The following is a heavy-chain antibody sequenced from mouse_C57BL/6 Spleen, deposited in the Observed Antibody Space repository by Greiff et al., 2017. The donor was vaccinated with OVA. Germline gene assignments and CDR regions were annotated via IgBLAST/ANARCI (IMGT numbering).Heavy chain of an antibody. V-gene: IGHV1-50*01. CDR2: IDPSDSYT. CDR1: GYTFTSYW. J-gene: IGHJ2*01. D-gene: IGHD2-2*01. Sequence: VQLQQPGAELVKPGASVKLSCKASGYTFTSYWMQWVKQRPGQGLEWIGEIDPSDSYTNYNQKFKGKATLTVDTSSSTADMQLSSLTSEDAAVYYCARYGYDEYYFDYWGQGTTLTVSS. CDR3: ARYGYDEYYFDY.